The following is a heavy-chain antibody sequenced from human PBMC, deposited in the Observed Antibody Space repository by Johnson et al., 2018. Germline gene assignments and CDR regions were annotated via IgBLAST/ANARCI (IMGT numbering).Heavy chain of an antibody. CDR1: GGTFSSYA. J-gene: IGHJ6*02. D-gene: IGHD3-10*01. CDR3: ARGCTRCHTPIRVEDRRDG. CDR2: IIPIFGTA. V-gene: IGHV1-69*12. Sequence: VQLVQSGAEVKKPGSSVKVSCKASGGTFSSYAISWVRQAPGQGLEWMGGIIPIFGTANYAQKFQGRVTITADESTSTAYMALSSRGSEDTAGDYCARGCTRCHTPIRVEDRRDGWGQGTTVTVSS.